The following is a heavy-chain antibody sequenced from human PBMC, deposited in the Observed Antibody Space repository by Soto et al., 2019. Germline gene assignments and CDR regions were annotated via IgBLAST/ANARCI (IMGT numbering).Heavy chain of an antibody. Sequence: GGSPRLSCSASGFTFSIYAMHWFRQAPGKGLEYVSSISINGGSTHYADSVKGRFTISRDNSKNTQYLQMSSLRADDTALYYCVKGEYYYDSSGYYPFDYWGQGTLVTVSS. J-gene: IGHJ4*02. D-gene: IGHD3-22*01. CDR3: VKGEYYYDSSGYYPFDY. CDR1: GFTFSIYA. V-gene: IGHV3-64D*06. CDR2: ISINGGST.